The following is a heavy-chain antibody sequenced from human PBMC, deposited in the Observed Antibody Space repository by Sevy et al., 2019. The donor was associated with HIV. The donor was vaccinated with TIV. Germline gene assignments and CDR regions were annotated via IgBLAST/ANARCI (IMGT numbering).Heavy chain of an antibody. V-gene: IGHV3-9*03. J-gene: IGHJ4*02. CDR1: GFTFDDYA. CDR3: AKDMAHDYGDPDSHFDY. CDR2: ISWNSGSI. Sequence: GGSLRLSCAASGFTFDDYAMHWVRQAPGKGLEWVSGISWNSGSIGYADSVKGRFTISRDNAKNSLYLQMNSLRAEDMALYYCAKDMAHDYGDPDSHFDYWGQGTLVTVSS. D-gene: IGHD4-17*01.